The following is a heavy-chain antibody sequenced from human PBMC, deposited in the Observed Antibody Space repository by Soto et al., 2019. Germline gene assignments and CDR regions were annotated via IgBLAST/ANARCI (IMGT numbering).Heavy chain of an antibody. CDR3: AKDLRPDGRYDLDY. CDR1: GFNFRIYA. Sequence: EVQLLESGGGLAQAGGSLRLSCAASGFNFRIYAMNWVRQAPGKGLEWVSVMIGDGTSWDYADSVRGRFTISRDNSKNMLYLQMNNQRAEDTAVYYCAKDLRPDGRYDLDYWGQGTLVTVSS. J-gene: IGHJ4*02. V-gene: IGHV3-23*01. D-gene: IGHD1-26*01. CDR2: MIGDGTSW.